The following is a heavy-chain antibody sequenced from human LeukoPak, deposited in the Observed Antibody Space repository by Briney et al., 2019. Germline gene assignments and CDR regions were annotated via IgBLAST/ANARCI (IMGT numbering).Heavy chain of an antibody. CDR3: ARAFSSSSFYFNY. CDR1: GDSISTYY. D-gene: IGHD6-6*01. J-gene: IGHJ4*02. Sequence: SETLSLTCTVSGDSISTYYWNWIRQPPGKGLEWIGYTYHSGSTNYNPSLKSRVTISVDTSKNQFSLKLSSVTAADTAVYYCARAFSSSSFYFNYWGQGTLVTVSS. CDR2: TYHSGST. V-gene: IGHV4-59*01.